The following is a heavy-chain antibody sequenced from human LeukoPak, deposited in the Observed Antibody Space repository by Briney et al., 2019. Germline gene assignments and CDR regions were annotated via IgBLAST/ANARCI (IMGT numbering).Heavy chain of an antibody. Sequence: GGSLRLSCAASGFTFSSYSMNWVRQAPGKGLEWVSGISWNSGSIGYADSVKGRFTISRDNAKNSLYLQMNSLRAEDTALYYCAKDYTAMARGLDYWGQGTLVTVSS. CDR1: GFTFSSYS. J-gene: IGHJ4*02. D-gene: IGHD5-18*01. CDR2: ISWNSGSI. CDR3: AKDYTAMARGLDY. V-gene: IGHV3-9*01.